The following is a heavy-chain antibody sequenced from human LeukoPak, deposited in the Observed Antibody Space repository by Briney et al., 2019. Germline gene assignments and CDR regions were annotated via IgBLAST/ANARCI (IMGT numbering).Heavy chain of an antibody. D-gene: IGHD6-13*01. V-gene: IGHV1-69*13. CDR3: ARGAAAGGNWFDP. CDR2: IIPIFGTA. CDR1: GGTFSSYA. Sequence: ASVKVSCKASGGTFSSYAISWVRQAPGQGLEWMGGIIPIFGTANYAQKFQGRVTITADESTSTAYMELSSLRSEDTAVYYCARGAAAGGNWFDPWGQGTLVTVFS. J-gene: IGHJ5*02.